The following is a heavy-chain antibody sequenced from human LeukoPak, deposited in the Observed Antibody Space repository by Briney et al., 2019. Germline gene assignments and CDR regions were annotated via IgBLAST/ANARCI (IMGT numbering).Heavy chain of an antibody. V-gene: IGHV3-66*01. J-gene: IGHJ4*02. Sequence: QAGGSLRLSCAASGFTVSSNYMSWVRQAPGKGLEWVSVIYSGGSTYYADSVKGRFTISRDNSKNTLYLQMNSLRAEDTAVYYCARSPEGCSGGSCYNPPDYWGQGTLVTVSS. D-gene: IGHD2-15*01. CDR2: IYSGGST. CDR1: GFTVSSNY. CDR3: ARSPEGCSGGSCYNPPDY.